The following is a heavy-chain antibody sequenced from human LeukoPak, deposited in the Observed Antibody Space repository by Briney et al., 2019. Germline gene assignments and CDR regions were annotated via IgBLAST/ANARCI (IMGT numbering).Heavy chain of an antibody. Sequence: SGPTLVNPTQTLTLTCTFSGFSLSTSGVGVGCIRHPPGKALEWLALIYWDDDKHYSPSLKSRLTITKDTSKNQVVLTMTNMDPVDTATYYCAHNTATTGTIDYWGQGTLVTVSS. D-gene: IGHD1-1*01. J-gene: IGHJ4*02. CDR1: GFSLSTSGVG. CDR3: AHNTATTGTIDY. V-gene: IGHV2-5*02. CDR2: IYWDDDK.